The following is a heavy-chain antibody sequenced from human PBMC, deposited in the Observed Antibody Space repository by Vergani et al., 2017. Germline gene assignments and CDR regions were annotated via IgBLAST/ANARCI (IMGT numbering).Heavy chain of an antibody. D-gene: IGHD6-13*01. CDR1: GFTFSSYS. J-gene: IGHJ5*02. CDR3: AREGPYSSSWYWFDP. CDR2: ISSSSSYI. Sequence: EVQLVESGGGLVKPGGSLRLSCAASGFTFSSYSMNWVRQAPGKGLGWVSSISSSSSYIYYADSVTGRFTISRDNAKNSLYLQMNSLRAEDTAVYYCAREGPYSSSWYWFDPWGQGTLVTVSS. V-gene: IGHV3-21*01.